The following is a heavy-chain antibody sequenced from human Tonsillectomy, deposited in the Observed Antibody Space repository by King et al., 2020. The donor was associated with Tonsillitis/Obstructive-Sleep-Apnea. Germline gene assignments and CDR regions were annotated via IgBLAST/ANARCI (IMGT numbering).Heavy chain of an antibody. V-gene: IGHV2-5*02. CDR1: GFSLSTSGVG. D-gene: IGHD2-2*02. CDR2: IYWDDYK. Sequence: ITLKESGPTLVKPTQTLTLTCTFSGFSLSTSGVGVGWIRQPPGKALEWLTLIYWDDYKRYSPSLKSRHTITQCPSKNQVVLTTTNMDPVDTATYYCAHSLHYTLGLWGQGTLVTVSS. CDR3: AHSLHYTLGL. J-gene: IGHJ4*02.